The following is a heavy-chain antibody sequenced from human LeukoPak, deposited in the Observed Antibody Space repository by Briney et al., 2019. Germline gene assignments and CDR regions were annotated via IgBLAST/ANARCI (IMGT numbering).Heavy chain of an antibody. V-gene: IGHV3-23*01. CDR1: GFTFSSYA. CDR2: ISGSGDST. D-gene: IGHD3-22*01. CDR3: ASGGLYYDSSGYYLFDY. Sequence: GGSLRLSCAASGFTFSSYAMSWVRQAPGKGLEWVSAISGSGDSTYYGDSVKGRFTISRDNAKNSLYLQMNSLRAEDTAVYYCASGGLYYDSSGYYLFDYWGQGTLVTVSS. J-gene: IGHJ4*02.